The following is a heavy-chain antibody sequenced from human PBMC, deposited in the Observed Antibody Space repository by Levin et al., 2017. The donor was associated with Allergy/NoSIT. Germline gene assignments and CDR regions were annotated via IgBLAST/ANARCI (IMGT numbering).Heavy chain of an antibody. CDR1: GYTFTGYY. J-gene: IGHJ4*02. CDR3: ARDLEAGSSGWYESDY. CDR2: INPNSGGT. D-gene: IGHD6-19*01. V-gene: IGHV1-2*02. Sequence: GESLKISCKASGYTFTGYYMHWVRQAPGQGLEWMGWINPNSGGTNYAQKFQGRVTMTRDTSISTAYMELSRLRSDDTAVYYCARDLEAGSSGWYESDYWGQGTLVTVSS.